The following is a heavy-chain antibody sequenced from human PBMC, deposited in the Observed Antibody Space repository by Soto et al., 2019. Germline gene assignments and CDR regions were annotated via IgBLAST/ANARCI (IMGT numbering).Heavy chain of an antibody. V-gene: IGHV3-64D*09. CDR1: GFTFSIYA. D-gene: IGHD3-22*01. Sequence: EVPLVESGGGLVQPGGSLRLSCSASGFTFSIYAMHWVRQAPRKGLEYVSSISTNGGSTHYADSVKGRFTISRDNSKNTVYLQMSSLRAEDTAVYYCVKGEYYYDSSGYYPFDYWGQGTLVTVSS. CDR2: ISTNGGST. J-gene: IGHJ4*02. CDR3: VKGEYYYDSSGYYPFDY.